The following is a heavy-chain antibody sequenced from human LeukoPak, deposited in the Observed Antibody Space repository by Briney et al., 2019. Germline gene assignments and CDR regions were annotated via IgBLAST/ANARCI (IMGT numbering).Heavy chain of an antibody. Sequence: SETLSLTCTVSGGFISNSSSYWGWIRQPPGKGLEWIGSIYYSGSTYYNPSLKSRVTISVDTSKNQFSLKLSSVTAADTAVYYCACLTTADAFDIWGQGTMVTVSS. D-gene: IGHD3-22*01. J-gene: IGHJ3*02. CDR2: IYYSGST. CDR1: GGFISNSSSY. CDR3: ACLTTADAFDI. V-gene: IGHV4-39*01.